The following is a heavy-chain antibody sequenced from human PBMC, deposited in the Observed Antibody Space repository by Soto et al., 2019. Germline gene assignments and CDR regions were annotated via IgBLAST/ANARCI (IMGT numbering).Heavy chain of an antibody. CDR1: GGTFSSYA. CDR2: IIPIFGTA. CDR3: AREGITIFGVVTTYYYYGMDV. D-gene: IGHD3-3*01. Sequence: QVQLVQSGAEVKKPGSSVKVSCKASGGTFSSYAISWVRQAPGQGLEWMGGIIPIFGTANYAQKFQGRVTITADESTSTAYMELSRLRSEDTAVYYCAREGITIFGVVTTYYYYGMDVWGQGTTVTVSS. V-gene: IGHV1-69*01. J-gene: IGHJ6*02.